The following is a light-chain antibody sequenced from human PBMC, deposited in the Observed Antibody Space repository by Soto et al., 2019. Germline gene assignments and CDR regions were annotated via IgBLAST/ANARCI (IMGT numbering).Light chain of an antibody. V-gene: IGKV3-15*01. CDR3: QQYRSWPRT. CDR2: GAS. CDR1: QSVSSN. J-gene: IGKJ1*01. Sequence: ERVMTQSPASLSVSPGERAALSCRASQSVSSNLAWYQQKPGQAPRLLIYGASTRATGIPARFSGSGSGTEFTLTISSLQSEDFAVYYCQQYRSWPRTFGQGTKVDIK.